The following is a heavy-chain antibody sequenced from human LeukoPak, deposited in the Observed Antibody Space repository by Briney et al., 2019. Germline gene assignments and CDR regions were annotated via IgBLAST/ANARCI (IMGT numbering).Heavy chain of an antibody. CDR2: INHSGST. Sequence: SETVSLTCAVYGGSFSGYYWSWIRQPPGKGLEWIGEINHSGSTNYNPSLKSRVTISVDTSKNQFSLKLSSVTAADTAVYYCARVDYYDSSGYLWGQGTLVTVSS. CDR3: ARVDYYDSSGYL. CDR1: GGSFSGYY. V-gene: IGHV4-34*01. D-gene: IGHD3-22*01. J-gene: IGHJ4*02.